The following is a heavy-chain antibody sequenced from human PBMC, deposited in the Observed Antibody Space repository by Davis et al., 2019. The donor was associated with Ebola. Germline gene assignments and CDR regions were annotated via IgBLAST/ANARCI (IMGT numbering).Heavy chain of an antibody. CDR2: IYYSGST. Sequence: PSETLSLTCTVSGGSISSSSYYWGWIRQPPGKGLEWIGSIYYSGSTYYNPSLKSRVTISVDTSKNQFSLKLSSVTAADTAVYYCARGGAPAYYYYYMDVWGKGTTVTVSS. V-gene: IGHV4-39*07. CDR3: ARGGAPAYYYYYMDV. CDR1: GGSISSSSYY. D-gene: IGHD3-16*01. J-gene: IGHJ6*03.